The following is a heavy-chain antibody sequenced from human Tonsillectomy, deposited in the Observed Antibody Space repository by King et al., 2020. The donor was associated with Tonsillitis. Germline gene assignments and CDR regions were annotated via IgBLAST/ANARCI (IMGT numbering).Heavy chain of an antibody. CDR1: GFTFSTYA. CDR2: MSGAGART. Sequence: VQLVESGGGLVQPGGSLRLSCAASGFTFSTYAMTWVRQAPGKGLEWVSGMSGAGARTYHADSVKGRFTISRDNSKNTLYLQMNSLRAEDTAVYYCAKCPYDFWSGGLYYAMDVWGQGTTVTVSS. J-gene: IGHJ6*02. D-gene: IGHD3-3*01. CDR3: AKCPYDFWSGGLYYAMDV. V-gene: IGHV3-23*04.